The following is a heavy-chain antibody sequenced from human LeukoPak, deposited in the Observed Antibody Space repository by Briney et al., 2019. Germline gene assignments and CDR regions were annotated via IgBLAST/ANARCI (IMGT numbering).Heavy chain of an antibody. J-gene: IGHJ4*02. Sequence: ASVKVSCKASGYTFTSYAMHWVRQAPGQRLEWMGWINAGNGNTKYSQKFQGRVTITRDISASTAYMELSSLRSEDTAVYYCARAPSPYYDFWSGYYDYWGQGTLVTVSS. V-gene: IGHV1-3*01. CDR2: INAGNGNT. CDR3: ARAPSPYYDFWSGYYDY. CDR1: GYTFTSYA. D-gene: IGHD3-3*01.